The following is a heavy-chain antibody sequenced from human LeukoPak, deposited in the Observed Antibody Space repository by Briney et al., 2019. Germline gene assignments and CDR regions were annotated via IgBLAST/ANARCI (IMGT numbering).Heavy chain of an antibody. CDR2: ISYDGSNK. J-gene: IGHJ4*02. V-gene: IGHV3-30-3*01. D-gene: IGHD4-11*01. Sequence: PGGSLRLSCAASGFTFSSYAMHWVRQAPGKGLEWVAVISYDGSNKYYADSVKGRFTISRDNAKNSLYLQMSSLRAEDTAVYYCANGEGINDYKLYWGQGTLVTVSS. CDR1: GFTFSSYA. CDR3: ANGEGINDYKLY.